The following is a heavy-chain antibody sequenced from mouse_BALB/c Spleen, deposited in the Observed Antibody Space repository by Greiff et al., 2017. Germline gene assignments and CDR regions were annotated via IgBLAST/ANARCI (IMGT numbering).Heavy chain of an antibody. CDR3: ARPYGNSFAY. V-gene: IGHV5-9-3*01. Sequence: EVHLVESGGGLVKPGGSLKLSCAASGFTSSSYAMSWVRQTPEKRLEWVATISSGGSYTYYPDSVKGRFTISRDNAKNTLYLQMSSLRSEDTAMYYCARPYGNSFAYWGQGTLVTVSA. CDR2: ISSGGSYT. J-gene: IGHJ3*01. CDR1: GFTSSSYA. D-gene: IGHD2-10*02.